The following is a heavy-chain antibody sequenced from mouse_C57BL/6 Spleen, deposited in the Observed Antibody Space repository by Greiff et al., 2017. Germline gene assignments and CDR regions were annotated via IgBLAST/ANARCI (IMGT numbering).Heavy chain of an antibody. J-gene: IGHJ2*01. CDR2: INPNYGTT. Sequence: EVKLMESGPELAKPGASVKISCKASGYSFTDYKLNWVKQSNGKSLEWIGVINPNYGTTSYNQKFKGKATLTVDQSSSTAYMQLNSLTSADSAVYFCACGSILYSFDYWGQGTTLTVSS. V-gene: IGHV1-39*01. CDR3: ACGSILYSFDY. D-gene: IGHD1-1*01. CDR1: GYSFTDYK.